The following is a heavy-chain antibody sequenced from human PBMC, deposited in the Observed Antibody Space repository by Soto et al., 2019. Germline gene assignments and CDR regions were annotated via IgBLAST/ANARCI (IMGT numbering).Heavy chain of an antibody. CDR1: GGSISSDDYS. Sequence: SETLSLTCAVSGGSISSDDYSWSWIRQPPGKGLEWIGYIYHSGSTYYNPSLKSRVTISLDRSKNEFSLNLGSVTAADTAVYYCARSPKGTTLATHFDYWGQGALVTVSS. J-gene: IGHJ4*02. D-gene: IGHD4-17*01. CDR2: IYHSGST. V-gene: IGHV4-30-2*01. CDR3: ARSPKGTTLATHFDY.